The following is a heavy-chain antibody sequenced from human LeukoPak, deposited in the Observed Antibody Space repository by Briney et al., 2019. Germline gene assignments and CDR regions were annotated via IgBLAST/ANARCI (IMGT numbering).Heavy chain of an antibody. Sequence: MPSETLSLTCTVSGGSISSSSYYWGWIRQPPGKGLEWIGSIYYSGSTYYNPSLKSRVTISVDTSKNQFSLKLSSVTAADTAVYYCARGAVAALFDYWGQGTLVTVSS. CDR2: IYYSGST. V-gene: IGHV4-39*07. D-gene: IGHD6-19*01. CDR3: ARGAVAALFDY. CDR1: GGSISSSSYY. J-gene: IGHJ4*02.